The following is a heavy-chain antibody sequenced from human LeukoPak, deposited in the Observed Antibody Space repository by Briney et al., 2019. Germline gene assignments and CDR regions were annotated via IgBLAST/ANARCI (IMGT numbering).Heavy chain of an antibody. CDR3: VRDGGSSWYALFDY. J-gene: IGHJ4*02. D-gene: IGHD6-13*01. Sequence: GGSLRLSCAASEFTFSSYWMHWVRQAPGKGLVWVSRINSDGSSTSYADSVKGRFTISRDNAKNTLYLQMNSLRAEDTAVYYCVRDGGSSWYALFDYWGQGTLVTVSS. V-gene: IGHV3-74*01. CDR2: INSDGSST. CDR1: EFTFSSYW.